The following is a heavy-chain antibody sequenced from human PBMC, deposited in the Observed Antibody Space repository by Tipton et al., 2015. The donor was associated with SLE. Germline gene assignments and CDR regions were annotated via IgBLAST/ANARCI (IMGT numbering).Heavy chain of an antibody. D-gene: IGHD6-19*01. Sequence: TLSLTCTVSGDLISPSHYYLGWFRQPPGKGLEGIASLAYGWSTYYNPSIASRVTISVDTSKNQVPLRLSSVTAADTAVYYCARQVVGRYGDAFDIWGQGTMAAVS. V-gene: IGHV4-39*06. CDR2: LAYGWST. CDR1: GDLISPSHYY. CDR3: ARQVVGRYGDAFDI. J-gene: IGHJ3*02.